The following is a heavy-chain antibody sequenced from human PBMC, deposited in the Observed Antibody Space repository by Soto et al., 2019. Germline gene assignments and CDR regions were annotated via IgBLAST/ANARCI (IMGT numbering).Heavy chain of an antibody. CDR2: IKGDASSI. Sequence: GGSLRLSCAASGFTFSDEWMHWVRQAPGKGLVWVSRIKGDASSIAYADSVRGRFTISRDNAKNTLYLQTNSLRAEDTAVYYCARGLRGYYGKDVWGQGTTVTVSS. V-gene: IGHV3-74*01. J-gene: IGHJ6*02. D-gene: IGHD4-17*01. CDR1: GFTFSDEW. CDR3: ARGLRGYYGKDV.